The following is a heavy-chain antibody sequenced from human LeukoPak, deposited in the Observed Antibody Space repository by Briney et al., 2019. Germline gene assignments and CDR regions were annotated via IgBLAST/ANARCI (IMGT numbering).Heavy chain of an antibody. CDR3: ARSLKEYSSDGDY. CDR1: GGSFSGYD. CDR2: INHSGST. V-gene: IGHV4-34*01. D-gene: IGHD6-6*01. Sequence: SETLSLTCAVYGGSFSGYDWSWIRQPPGKGLEWMGEINHSGSTNYNPSLKSRVTISVDTSKNQFSLKLSSVTAADTAVYYCARSLKEYSSDGDYWGQGTLVTVSS. J-gene: IGHJ4*02.